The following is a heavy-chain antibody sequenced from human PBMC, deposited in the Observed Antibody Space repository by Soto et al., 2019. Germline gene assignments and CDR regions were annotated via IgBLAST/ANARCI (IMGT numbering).Heavy chain of an antibody. D-gene: IGHD2-2*02. Sequence: EVQLVESGGGLVKPGGSLRLSCAAAGFTFTNAWMSWVRQAPGKGLEWVGRIKSKTDGGTTDYAAPVKGRFTISRDDSKNTFYLEMNSPETGDKPFYYCTTNKPDGPPPWLYHLYYRGQGTLVTVSS. CDR1: GFTFTNAW. CDR2: IKSKTDGGTT. V-gene: IGHV3-15*01. J-gene: IGHJ4*02. CDR3: TTNKPDGPPPWLYHLYY.